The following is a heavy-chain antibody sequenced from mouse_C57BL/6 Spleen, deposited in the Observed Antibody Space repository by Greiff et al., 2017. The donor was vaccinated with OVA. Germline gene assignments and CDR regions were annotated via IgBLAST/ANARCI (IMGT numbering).Heavy chain of an antibody. CDR2: IYPGDGDT. D-gene: IGHD1-2*01. CDR3: ARRVTTALGDYAMDY. CDR1: GYAFSSSW. J-gene: IGHJ4*01. V-gene: IGHV1-82*01. Sequence: VQLVESGPELVKPGASVKISCKASGYAFSSSWMNWVKQRPGKGLEWIGRIYPGDGDTNYNGKFKGKATLTADKSSSTAYMQLSSLTSEDSAVYFCARRVTTALGDYAMDYWGQGTSVTVSS.